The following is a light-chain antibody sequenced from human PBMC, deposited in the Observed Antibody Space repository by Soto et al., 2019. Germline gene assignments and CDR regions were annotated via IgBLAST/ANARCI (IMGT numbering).Light chain of an antibody. CDR2: DAS. J-gene: IGKJ3*01. CDR1: QSLSSS. Sequence: EIVLTQSPATLSLSPGERATLSCRASQSLSSSLAWYQHKRGQAPRLLIYDASNRATGIPARFSGSGSGTDFTLTISSLEPEDFAVYYCQQRSNWPRFTFGPGTIVDIK. CDR3: QQRSNWPRFT. V-gene: IGKV3-11*01.